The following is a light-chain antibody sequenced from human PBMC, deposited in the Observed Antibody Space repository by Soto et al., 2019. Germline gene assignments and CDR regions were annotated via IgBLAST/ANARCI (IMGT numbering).Light chain of an antibody. Sequence: QSALTQPPSASGSPRQSVTISCTGTSSDVGGYNYVSWYQQHPGKAPKLMIYEVSKRPSGVPDRFSGSKSGNTASLTVSGLQAEDEADYYCSSYAGSNKFGVFGGGTKLTVL. CDR3: SSYAGSNKFGV. J-gene: IGLJ2*01. CDR2: EVS. V-gene: IGLV2-8*01. CDR1: SSDVGGYNY.